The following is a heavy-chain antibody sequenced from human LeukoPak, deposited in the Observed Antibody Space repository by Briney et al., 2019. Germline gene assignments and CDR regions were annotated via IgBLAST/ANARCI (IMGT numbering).Heavy chain of an antibody. CDR3: ARERYSGFDY. CDR2: IWYDGSNK. D-gene: IGHD2-21*01. CDR1: GFIFTNYF. J-gene: IGHJ4*02. V-gene: IGHV3-33*08. Sequence: SGGSLRPSCAASGFIFTNYFMSWVRRAPGKGLEWVAVIWYDGSNKYYADSVKGRFTISRDNSKNTLYLQMNSLRAEDTAVYYCARERYSGFDYWGQGTLVTVSS.